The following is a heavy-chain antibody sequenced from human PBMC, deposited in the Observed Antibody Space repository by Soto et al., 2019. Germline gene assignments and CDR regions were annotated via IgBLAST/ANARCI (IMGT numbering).Heavy chain of an antibody. J-gene: IGHJ6*03. Sequence: QVQLQQWGAGLLKPSETLSLTCAVYGGSFSGHYWTWIRQPPGKGLGWIGEITHSGRTNYNPSLKSRVTISVDTSKNQFSLKLSSVTAAETAVYFCAGVRYYYYYMDVWGKGTTVTVSS. D-gene: IGHD1-20*01. CDR1: GGSFSGHY. CDR3: AGVRYYYYYMDV. V-gene: IGHV4-34*01. CDR2: ITHSGRT.